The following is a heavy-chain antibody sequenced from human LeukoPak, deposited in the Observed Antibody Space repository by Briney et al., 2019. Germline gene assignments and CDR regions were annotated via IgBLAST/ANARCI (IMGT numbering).Heavy chain of an antibody. CDR2: MHPQSGGS. D-gene: IGHD5-12*01. CDR3: ARGARAAWLASPYYYYMDV. Sequence: ASVKVSCKASGYTFTGYYMHWVRQAPGQGLEWMGWMHPQSGGSYNPQKFQGRVTLTRDTSISTGYMELSTLRSDDTAKYFCARGARAAWLASPYYYYMDVWGKGTTVIV. J-gene: IGHJ6*03. CDR1: GYTFTGYY. V-gene: IGHV1-2*02.